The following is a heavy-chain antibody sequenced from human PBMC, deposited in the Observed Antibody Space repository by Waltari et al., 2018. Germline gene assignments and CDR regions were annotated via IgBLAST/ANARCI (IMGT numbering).Heavy chain of an antibody. CDR2: ISGSGSTT. V-gene: IGHV3-23*01. CDR3: AKDSRGYTPSPGDS. D-gene: IGHD5-18*01. J-gene: IGHJ4*02. CDR1: GCSFGGYA. Sequence: EVQLLQSGGGLVQPGGSLRLSCEASGCSFGGYAMTWVRQAPGKGFEWLSTISGSGSTTFYADSVRGRFTISRDNAKNTVFLELNSLRVDDTAFYYCAKDSRGYTPSPGDSWGQGTQVTVS.